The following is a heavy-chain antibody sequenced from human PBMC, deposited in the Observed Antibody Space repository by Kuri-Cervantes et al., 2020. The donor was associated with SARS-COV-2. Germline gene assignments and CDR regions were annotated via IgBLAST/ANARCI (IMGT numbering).Heavy chain of an antibody. Sequence: GESLKISCAVSGFTFSNYGMNWVRQAPGKGLEWVAHINSISSNIGYADSVKGRFTISRDNAKNSLYLQMNSLRADDTALYYCAKICRRATVTTLDFDFWGRGTLVTVSS. D-gene: IGHD4-17*01. J-gene: IGHJ2*01. CDR2: INSISSNI. V-gene: IGHV3-48*04. CDR3: AKICRRATVTTLDFDF. CDR1: GFTFSNYG.